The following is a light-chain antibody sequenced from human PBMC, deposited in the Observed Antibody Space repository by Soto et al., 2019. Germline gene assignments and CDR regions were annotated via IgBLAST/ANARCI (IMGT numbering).Light chain of an antibody. CDR1: QSISDT. Sequence: EIVTTQSPATLSVSPGGRATLSCRASQSISDTLAWYQQKPGQAPRLLIHGASTRATGFPARFSGSGSGTDFTLTISSLQSEDFAVYYCQQRSNWPPAFGGGTKVEIK. CDR3: QQRSNWPPA. V-gene: IGKV3-15*01. CDR2: GAS. J-gene: IGKJ4*01.